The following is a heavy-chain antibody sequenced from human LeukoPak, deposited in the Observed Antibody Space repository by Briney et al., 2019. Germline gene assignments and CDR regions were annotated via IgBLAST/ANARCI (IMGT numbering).Heavy chain of an antibody. V-gene: IGHV3-23*01. CDR2: SNGNGAAT. CDR3: ANGLAASGNFLLRDYYYFIDV. CDR1: GFTFNNYA. Sequence: PGGSLRLSCVASGFTFNNYAMHWVRQAPGKGLEWVSTSNGNGAATYYADSFKGRFLISRDDSKSTVYLRMNKLRVEDSGLYYCANGLAASGNFLLRDYYYFIDVWGKGTTVIVS. J-gene: IGHJ6*03. D-gene: IGHD1-26*01.